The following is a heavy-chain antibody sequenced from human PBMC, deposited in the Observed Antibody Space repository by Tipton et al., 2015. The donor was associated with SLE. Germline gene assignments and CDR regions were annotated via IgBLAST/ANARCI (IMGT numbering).Heavy chain of an antibody. CDR3: ARGWDYLDQAGIDY. V-gene: IGHV4-39*07. CDR1: GDSISSGNYY. CDR2: IYHSGNT. D-gene: IGHD1-7*01. J-gene: IGHJ4*02. Sequence: TLSLTCTVSGDSISSGNYYWNWIRQPPGKGLEWIGGIYHSGNTYYKPSLKSRVTISVDTSKNQFSLKLSSVTAADTAVYYCARGWDYLDQAGIDYWGQGTLVTVSS.